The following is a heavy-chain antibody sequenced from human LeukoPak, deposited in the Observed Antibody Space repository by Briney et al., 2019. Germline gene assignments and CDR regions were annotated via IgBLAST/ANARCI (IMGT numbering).Heavy chain of an antibody. CDR1: GYTFTSYG. Sequence: GASVKVSCKASGYTFTSYGISWVRQAPGQRLEWMGWISAYNGNRNYAQKLQRRVTMTTDTSTSTAYMELRSLRSDDTAVYYCARATMVQGVITPPFDYWGQGTLVTVSS. V-gene: IGHV1-18*01. CDR3: ARATMVQGVITPPFDY. D-gene: IGHD3-10*01. CDR2: ISAYNGNR. J-gene: IGHJ4*02.